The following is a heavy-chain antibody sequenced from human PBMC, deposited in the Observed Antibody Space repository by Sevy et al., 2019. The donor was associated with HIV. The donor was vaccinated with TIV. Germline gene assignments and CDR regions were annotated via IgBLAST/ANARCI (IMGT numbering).Heavy chain of an antibody. J-gene: IGHJ6*02. V-gene: IGHV3-30-3*01. CDR1: RFTFTSYA. Sequence: GGSLRLSCAASRFTFTSYAMHWVRQAPGKGLEWVAIISFDGSNKYYADSGKGRFTITRDNSKNTLYLQMNSRRPEDTAAYYCAREGPEYSSSAWDYYGMDVWGQGTTVTVSS. D-gene: IGHD6-13*01. CDR2: ISFDGSNK. CDR3: AREGPEYSSSAWDYYGMDV.